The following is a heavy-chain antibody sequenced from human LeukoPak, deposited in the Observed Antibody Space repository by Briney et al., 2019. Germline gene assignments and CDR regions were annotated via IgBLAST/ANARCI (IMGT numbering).Heavy chain of an antibody. D-gene: IGHD6-6*01. J-gene: IGHJ2*01. CDR3: AREVPLVRGWYFDP. V-gene: IGHV4-30-2*01. CDR2: IYHSGST. CDR1: GGSISSGGYS. Sequence: SQTLSLTCAVSGGSISSGGYSWSWIRQPPGKGLEWIGYIYHSGSTYYNPSLTSRVTISVDRSKNQFSLKLSSVTAADTAVYYCAREVPLVRGWYFDPWGRGTLVTVSS.